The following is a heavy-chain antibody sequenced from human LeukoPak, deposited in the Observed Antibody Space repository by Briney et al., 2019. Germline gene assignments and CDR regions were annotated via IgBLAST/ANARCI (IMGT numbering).Heavy chain of an antibody. V-gene: IGHV4-4*07. CDR3: ARDPTTVTTIFDS. J-gene: IGHJ4*02. Sequence: SETLSLTCSVSGVSISAYYWSWIRQPAGKGLEWIGRIYPGESIYASENTNYNPSLKSRVSMSGDTTKNQVSLKLRSVTAADTAVYYCARDPTTVTTIFDSWGQGTLVTVSS. D-gene: IGHD4-17*01. CDR1: GVSISAYY. CDR2: IYPGESIYASENT.